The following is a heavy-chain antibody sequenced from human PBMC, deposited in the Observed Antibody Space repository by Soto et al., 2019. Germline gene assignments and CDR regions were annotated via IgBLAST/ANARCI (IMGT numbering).Heavy chain of an antibody. V-gene: IGHV6-1*01. CDR2: TYYRSKWYN. CDR3: ARVGPRYCRSTSCYKYGMDV. D-gene: IGHD2-2*02. J-gene: IGHJ6*02. CDR1: GDSVSSNSAA. Sequence: SQTLSLTCAISGDSVSSNSAAWNWIRQSPSRGLEWLGRTYYRSKWYNDYAVSVKSRITINPDTSKNQFSLQLNSVTPEDTAVYYCARVGPRYCRSTSCYKYGMDVWGQGTTVTVSS.